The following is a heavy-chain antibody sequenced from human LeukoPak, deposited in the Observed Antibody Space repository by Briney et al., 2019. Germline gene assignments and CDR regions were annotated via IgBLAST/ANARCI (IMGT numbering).Heavy chain of an antibody. CDR1: GFTFSSHS. V-gene: IGHV3-48*01. CDR2: ISSSSGTI. D-gene: IGHD3-22*01. CDR3: ARGAYYYED. Sequence: GGSLRLSCAASGFTFSSHSMNWVRQAPGKGLEWVSYISSSSGTIYYADSVKGRFTISRDNAKSSLYLQMNSLRAEDTAVYYCARGAYYYEDWGQGTLVTVSS. J-gene: IGHJ4*02.